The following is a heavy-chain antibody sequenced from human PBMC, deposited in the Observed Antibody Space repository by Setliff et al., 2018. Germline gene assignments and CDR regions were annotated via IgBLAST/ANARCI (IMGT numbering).Heavy chain of an antibody. CDR3: VKPSTGWYWFET. V-gene: IGHV1-2*02. D-gene: IGHD6-19*01. Sequence: SVKVSCKTSGYTFTRYYIHWVRQAPGQGLEWVGWINPHTGSKEFAPRFLGRVTLTTDTSIDTAFMELSRLSSDDTAVYFCVKPSTGWYWFETWGQGTLVTVSS. CDR1: GYTFTRYY. J-gene: IGHJ5*02. CDR2: INPHTGSK.